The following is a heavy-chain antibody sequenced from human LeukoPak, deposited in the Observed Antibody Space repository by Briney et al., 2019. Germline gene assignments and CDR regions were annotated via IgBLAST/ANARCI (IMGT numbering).Heavy chain of an antibody. Sequence: GGSLRLSCAASGFTFRSYVMSWVRQAPGKGLEWVSSIGSSSSYIYYGDSVQGRFTISRDNAKNSLFLQMNSLRAEDTAVYYCTREEDYPYFDNWGQGTLVTVSS. CDR3: TREEDYPYFDN. CDR1: GFTFRSYV. V-gene: IGHV3-21*01. D-gene: IGHD3-16*01. J-gene: IGHJ4*02. CDR2: IGSSSSYI.